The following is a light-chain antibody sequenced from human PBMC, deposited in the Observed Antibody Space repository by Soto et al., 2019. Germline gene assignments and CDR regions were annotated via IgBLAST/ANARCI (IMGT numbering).Light chain of an antibody. V-gene: IGKV3-15*01. J-gene: IGKJ1*01. CDR1: QSVSSN. Sequence: EIVMTQSPATLSVSPGERATLSCRASQSVSSNLAWYQQKPGHAPRLLIYGASTRATGITARFSDSGSGTEFTLNISSLQSEDFAVDYCQHYKNWPPWTFGQGTNVEIK. CDR2: GAS. CDR3: QHYKNWPPWT.